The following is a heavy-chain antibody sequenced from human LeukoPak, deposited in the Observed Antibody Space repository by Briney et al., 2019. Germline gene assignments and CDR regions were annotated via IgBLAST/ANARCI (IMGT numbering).Heavy chain of an antibody. V-gene: IGHV3-49*03. D-gene: IGHD3-16*01. Sequence: GRSLRLSCTASGISIGDYAMSWSRQAPGKGLEWVSLIRSKAYGGTTEYAASVEGRFTISRDDSKSIAYLQMNSLKTEDTAVYYCTKSRFYDYVWGGSWGQGTLVTVSS. J-gene: IGHJ5*02. CDR2: IRSKAYGGTT. CDR1: GISIGDYA. CDR3: TKSRFYDYVWGGS.